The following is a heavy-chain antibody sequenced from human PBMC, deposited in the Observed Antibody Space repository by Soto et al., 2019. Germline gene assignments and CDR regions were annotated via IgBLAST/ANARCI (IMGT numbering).Heavy chain of an antibody. CDR3: ARASGYDFWSGNNPGDYYYYYMDV. D-gene: IGHD3-3*01. V-gene: IGHV1-18*01. CDR1: GYTFTSYG. J-gene: IGHJ6*03. Sequence: ASVKVSCKASGYTFTSYGISWVRQAPGQGLEWMGWISAYNGNTNYAQKLQGRVTMTTDTSTSTAYMELRSLRSDDTAVYYCARASGYDFWSGNNPGDYYYYYMDVWGKGTTVTVSS. CDR2: ISAYNGNT.